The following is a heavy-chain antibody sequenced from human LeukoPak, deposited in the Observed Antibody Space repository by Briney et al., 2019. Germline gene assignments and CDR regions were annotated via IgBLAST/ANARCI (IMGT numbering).Heavy chain of an antibody. Sequence: GGSLRLSCAASGFTFSSYGMHWVRQAPGKGLEWVAFIRYDGSNKYYADSVKGRFTISRDNTKNSLYLQMNSLRAEDTAVYYCATVPYYYSYYMDVWGKGTTVTVSS. CDR1: GFTFSSYG. CDR3: ATVPYYYSYYMDV. D-gene: IGHD2-2*01. J-gene: IGHJ6*03. CDR2: IRYDGSNK. V-gene: IGHV3-30*02.